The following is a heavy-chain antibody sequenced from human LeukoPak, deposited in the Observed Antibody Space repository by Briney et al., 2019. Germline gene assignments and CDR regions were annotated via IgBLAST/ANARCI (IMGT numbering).Heavy chain of an antibody. D-gene: IGHD3-22*01. Sequence: GGSLRLSCAASGFTFSSYSMNWVRQAPGKGLEWVSYINSSGSTIYYADSVKGRFTISRDNAKNSLYLQMNSLRAEDTAVYYCARKGYYDSSGYAHFDYWGQGTLVTVSS. V-gene: IGHV3-48*04. CDR2: INSSGSTI. J-gene: IGHJ4*02. CDR1: GFTFSSYS. CDR3: ARKGYYDSSGYAHFDY.